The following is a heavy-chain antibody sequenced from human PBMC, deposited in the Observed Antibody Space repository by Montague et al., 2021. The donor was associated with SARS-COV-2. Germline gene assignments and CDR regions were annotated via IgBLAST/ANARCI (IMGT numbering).Heavy chain of an antibody. CDR3: AKEMDPVILGAYDGFDF. V-gene: IGHV3-23*01. CDR2: ITGCYGST. CDR1: GFTFNKYA. Sequence: SLRLSCAASGFTFNKYALSWVRQAPGKGLEWVSAITGCYGSTYYADSVQGRFAISRDNSKNTVYLQLTSLRAEDTAIYYCAKEMDPVILGAYDGFDFWGQGTLVTVSS. D-gene: IGHD1-26*01. J-gene: IGHJ4*03.